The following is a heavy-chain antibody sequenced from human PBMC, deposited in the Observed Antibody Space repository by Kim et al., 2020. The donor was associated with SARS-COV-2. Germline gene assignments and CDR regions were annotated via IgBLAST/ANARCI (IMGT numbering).Heavy chain of an antibody. CDR1: GGSISSSSYY. J-gene: IGHJ6*02. D-gene: IGHD3-16*01. V-gene: IGHV4-39*01. CDR3: ARRGINPQSITHHYYYYGMDV. Sequence: SQTLSLTCTVSGGSISSSSYYWGWIRQPPGKGLEWIGSIYYSGSTYYNPSLKSRVTISVDTSKNQFSLKLSSVTAADTAVYYWARRGINPQSITHHYYYYGMDVWGQGTTVTVSS. CDR2: IYYSGST.